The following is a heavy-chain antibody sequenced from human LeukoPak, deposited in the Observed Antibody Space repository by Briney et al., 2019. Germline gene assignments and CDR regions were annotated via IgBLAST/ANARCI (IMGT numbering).Heavy chain of an antibody. J-gene: IGHJ6*02. D-gene: IGHD3-10*01. CDR2: INPNSGGT. Sequence: ASVKVSCKASGYTFTGYYMHWVRQAPGQGLERMGWINPNSGGTNYAQKFQGRVTMTRDTSISTAYMELSRLRSDDTAVYYCARVYGSGSTYYYYYYGMDVWGQGTTVTVSS. CDR3: ARVYGSGSTYYYYYYGMDV. CDR1: GYTFTGYY. V-gene: IGHV1-2*02.